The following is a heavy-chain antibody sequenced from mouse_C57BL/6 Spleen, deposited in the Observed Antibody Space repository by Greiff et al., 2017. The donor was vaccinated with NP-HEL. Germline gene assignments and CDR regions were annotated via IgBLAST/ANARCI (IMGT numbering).Heavy chain of an antibody. CDR2: IFPGSGST. Sequence: VQLQQSGPELVKPGASVKISCKASGYTFTDYYMNWVKQRPGQGLEWIGWIFPGSGSTYYNEKFKGKATLTVDKSSSTAYMVLSSLTSEDSAVYFCARGDYDGSYYFDDWGQGTTLTVSS. CDR1: GYTFTDYY. V-gene: IGHV1-75*01. D-gene: IGHD2-4*01. CDR3: ARGDYDGSYYFDD. J-gene: IGHJ2*01.